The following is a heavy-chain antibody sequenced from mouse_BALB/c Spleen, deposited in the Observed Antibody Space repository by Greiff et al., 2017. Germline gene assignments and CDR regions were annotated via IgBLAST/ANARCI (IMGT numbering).Heavy chain of an antibody. D-gene: IGHD2-10*01. CDR2: ISSGSSTI. V-gene: IGHV5-17*02. Sequence: EVQGVESGGGLVQPGGSRKLSCAASGFTFSSFGMHLVRQAPEKGLEWVAYISSGSSTIYYADTVKGRFTISRDNPKNTLFLQMTSLRSEDTAMYYCARRAYYGNYHYAMDDWGQGTSVTVSS. J-gene: IGHJ4*01. CDR1: GFTFSSFG. CDR3: ARRAYYGNYHYAMDD.